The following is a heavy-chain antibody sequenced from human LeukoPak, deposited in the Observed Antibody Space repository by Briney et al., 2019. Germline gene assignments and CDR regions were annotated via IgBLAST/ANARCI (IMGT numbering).Heavy chain of an antibody. J-gene: IGHJ4*02. D-gene: IGHD6-19*01. V-gene: IGHV3-48*03. CDR3: AREVAGAALDY. Sequence: PGGSLRLSCAASGFTFSSYEMNWVRQAPGKGLEWVSYISSSGSTIYYADSVKGRFTIPRDNAKNSLYLQMNSLRAEDTAVYYCAREVAGAALDYWGQGTLVTVSS. CDR2: ISSSGSTI. CDR1: GFTFSSYE.